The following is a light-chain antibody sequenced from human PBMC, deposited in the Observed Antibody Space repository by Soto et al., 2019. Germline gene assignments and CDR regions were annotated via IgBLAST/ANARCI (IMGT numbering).Light chain of an antibody. CDR2: EVS. J-gene: IGLJ2*01. Sequence: QSVLTQPASVSGSPGQSITISCTGTSSDVGAYKYVSWYQQHSGRAPKLIIFEVSNRPSGVSNRFSGSKSGNTASLTISGLQAEDEADYYCSSYTSSTTRVAFGGGTKVTVL. CDR3: SSYTSSTTRVA. V-gene: IGLV2-14*01. CDR1: SSDVGAYKY.